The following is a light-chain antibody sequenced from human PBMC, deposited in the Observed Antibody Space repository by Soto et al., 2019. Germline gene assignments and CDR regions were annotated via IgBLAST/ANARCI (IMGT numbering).Light chain of an antibody. CDR2: GAS. V-gene: IGKV3-20*01. Sequence: EIVFTQSPGTLSFSPGGRATLSCRASQSVSRNYVAWYQQKPGQAPRLLIYGASSRASGIPDRFSGSGSGADFTLSITRLEPEDFALYYCQQYGSTPLTLGGGTKVDIK. CDR3: QQYGSTPLT. J-gene: IGKJ4*01. CDR1: QSVSRNY.